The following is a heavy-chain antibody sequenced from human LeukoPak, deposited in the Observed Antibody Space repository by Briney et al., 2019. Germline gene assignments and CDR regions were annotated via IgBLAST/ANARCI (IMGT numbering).Heavy chain of an antibody. CDR1: GGSISSGGYY. V-gene: IGHV4-30-2*01. CDR3: ARDPPGKTRGGAFDI. J-gene: IGHJ3*02. Sequence: PSETLSLTCTVSGGSISSGGYYWSWIRQPPGKGLEWIGYIYHSGSTYYNPSLKSRVTISVDRSKNQFSLKLSSVTAADTAVYYCARDPPGKTRGGAFDIWGQGTMVTVSS. CDR2: IYHSGST.